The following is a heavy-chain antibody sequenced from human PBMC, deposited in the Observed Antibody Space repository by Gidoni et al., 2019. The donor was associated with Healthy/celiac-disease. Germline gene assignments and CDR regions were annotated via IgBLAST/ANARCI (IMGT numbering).Heavy chain of an antibody. V-gene: IGHV3-21*01. J-gene: IGHJ4*02. CDR1: GFTFSSYS. CDR2: ISSSSSYI. CDR3: ARSKQQLVSFDY. Sequence: EVQLVESGGGLVKPGGSLRLSCAASGFTFSSYSMNWVRQAPGKGLEWVSSISSSSSYIYYADSVKGRFTISRDNAKNSLYLQMNSLRAEDTAVYYCARSKQQLVSFDYWGQGTLVTVSS. D-gene: IGHD6-13*01.